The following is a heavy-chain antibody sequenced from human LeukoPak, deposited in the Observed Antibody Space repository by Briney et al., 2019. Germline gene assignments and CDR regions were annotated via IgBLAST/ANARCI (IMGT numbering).Heavy chain of an antibody. V-gene: IGHV3-74*01. CDR2: INSDGSST. D-gene: IGHD3-10*01. J-gene: IGHJ4*02. CDR1: GFTFSNAW. CDR3: ARDQGLGSLSYYFDY. Sequence: GGSLRLSCAASGFTFSNAWMNWVRQAPGKGLVWVSRINSDGSSTSYADSVKGRFTISRDSAKNTLYLQMNSLRAEDTAVYYCARDQGLGSLSYYFDYWGQGTLVAVSS.